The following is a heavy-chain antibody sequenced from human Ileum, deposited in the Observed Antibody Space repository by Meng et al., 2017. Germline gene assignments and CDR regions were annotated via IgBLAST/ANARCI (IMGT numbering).Heavy chain of an antibody. CDR1: GGSVSTSDYQ. Sequence: QVQLQESGPGLVMPSETLSLICTVSGGSVSTSDYQWGWIRQPPGKGLEWIGYAGTNYNPSLKSRVTISVDTSKRQFSLKLTSVTAADTAVYYCARDHWGSLDYWGQGTLVTVSS. CDR3: ARDHWGSLDY. J-gene: IGHJ4*02. V-gene: IGHV4-61*08. CDR2: AGT. D-gene: IGHD7-27*01.